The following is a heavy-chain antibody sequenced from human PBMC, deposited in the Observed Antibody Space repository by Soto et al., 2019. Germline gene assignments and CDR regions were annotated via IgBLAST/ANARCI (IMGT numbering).Heavy chain of an antibody. CDR2: MNPNSGNT. CDR3: ARTFTRLLWFGEPGPFDP. CDR1: GYTFTSYD. J-gene: IGHJ5*02. D-gene: IGHD3-10*01. Sequence: GASVKVSCKASGYTFTSYDINWVRQATGQGLEWMGWMNPNSGNTGYAQKFQGRVTMTRNTSISTAYMELSSLRSEDTAVYYCARTFTRLLWFGEPGPFDPWGQGTXVTVSS. V-gene: IGHV1-8*01.